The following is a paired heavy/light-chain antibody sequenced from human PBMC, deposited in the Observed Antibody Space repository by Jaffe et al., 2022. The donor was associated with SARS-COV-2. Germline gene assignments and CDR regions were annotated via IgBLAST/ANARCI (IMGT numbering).Heavy chain of an antibody. CDR3: ARVSYYYMDV. Sequence: QVQLQESGPGLVKPSETLSLTCTVAGHSINSDYYWGWIRQPPGKGLEWIGSIYHTGSTYYNPSLKSRVTISLDTSKDQFSLRLSSVTAADTAVYHCARVSYYYMDVWGKGTTVTVSS. CDR1: GHSINSDYY. J-gene: IGHJ6*03. CDR2: IYHTGST. V-gene: IGHV4-38-2*02.
Light chain of an antibody. J-gene: IGLJ2*01. Sequence: QSALTQPPSASGSPGQSVTISCTGTSSDVGGYNYVSWYQQHPGKAPKLMIYDVSKRPSGVPDRFSGSKSGNTASLTVSGLQAEDEADYYCNSYAGSNNLVVFGGGTKLTVL. CDR1: SSDVGGYNY. CDR2: DVS. V-gene: IGLV2-8*01. CDR3: NSYAGSNNLVV.